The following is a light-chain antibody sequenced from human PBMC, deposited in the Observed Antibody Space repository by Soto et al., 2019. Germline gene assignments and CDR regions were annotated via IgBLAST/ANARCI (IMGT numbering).Light chain of an antibody. J-gene: IGKJ1*01. CDR3: QQYNTYS. CDR2: KTS. CDR1: QNISNW. Sequence: DLQMPPSHSTMSSSVVYRVPITCRASQNISNWLSWYQPKPGNAPKLLIYKTSNLESSVPSRFSGSGSGTELSLTISGLQPDAFATYHCQQYNTYSFGQGTKGDIK. V-gene: IGKV1-5*03.